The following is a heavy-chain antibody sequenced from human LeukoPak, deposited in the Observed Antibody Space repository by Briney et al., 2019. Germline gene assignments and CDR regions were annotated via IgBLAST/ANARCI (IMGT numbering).Heavy chain of an antibody. CDR2: INQDRSQK. Sequence: PGGSLRLSCAASGFIFSTYWMTWVRQAPGKGLEWVANINQDRSQKYFVDSVKGRFTISRDNANNSLYLQMNSLGAEDTAVYYCARGLNWFDPWGQGTLVTVSS. V-gene: IGHV3-7*05. CDR1: GFIFSTYW. J-gene: IGHJ5*02. CDR3: ARGLNWFDP.